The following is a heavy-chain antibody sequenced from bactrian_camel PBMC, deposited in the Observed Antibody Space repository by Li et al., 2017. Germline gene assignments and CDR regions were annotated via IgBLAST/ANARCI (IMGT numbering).Heavy chain of an antibody. Sequence: DVQLVESGGGSVQAGGSLTLSCTTSGYTRSDFCMGWFRQAPGKEREGVARIWGGSTTDYGDSVKGRFIISQDNAENMMYLQMNSLEPEDTALYYCAAIWSNAPGRCDFATLRAFFANWGQGTQVTVS. V-gene: IGHV3S59*01. J-gene: IGHJ4*01. CDR3: AAIWSNAPGRCDFATLRAFFAN. CDR2: IWGGSTT. CDR1: GYTRSDFC. D-gene: IGHD4*01.